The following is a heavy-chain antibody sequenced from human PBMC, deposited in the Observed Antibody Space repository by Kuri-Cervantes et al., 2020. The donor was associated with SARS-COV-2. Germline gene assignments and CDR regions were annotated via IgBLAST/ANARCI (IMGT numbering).Heavy chain of an antibody. CDR2: ISSSSSYI. Sequence: GESLKISCAASGFTFSSYSMNWVRQAPGRGLEWVSSISSSSSYIYYADSVKGRFTISRDNAKNSLYLQMNSLRADDTAVYYCASERAGPRGGFDSWGPGTLVTVSS. J-gene: IGHJ4*02. V-gene: IGHV3-21*01. D-gene: IGHD2-15*01. CDR3: ASERAGPRGGFDS. CDR1: GFTFSSYS.